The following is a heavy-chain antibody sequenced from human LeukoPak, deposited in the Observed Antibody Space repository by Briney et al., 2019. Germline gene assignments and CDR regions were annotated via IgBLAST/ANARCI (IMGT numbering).Heavy chain of an antibody. CDR1: GYTFTSYD. D-gene: IGHD3-22*01. V-gene: IGHV1-8*01. Sequence: ASVKVSCKASGYTFTSYDINWVRQATGQGLEWMGWMNPNSGNTGYAQKFQGRITMTRNTSISTAYMELSSLRSEDTAVYYCARVGYDSSGYPVDYWGQGTLVTVSS. CDR3: ARVGYDSSGYPVDY. CDR2: MNPNSGNT. J-gene: IGHJ4*02.